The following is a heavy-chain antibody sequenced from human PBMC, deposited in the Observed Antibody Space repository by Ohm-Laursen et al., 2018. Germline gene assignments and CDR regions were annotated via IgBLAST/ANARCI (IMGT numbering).Heavy chain of an antibody. V-gene: IGHV4-59*01. D-gene: IGHD4-11*01. CDR3: ARSSIYSNFYYYYVMDV. Sequence: SETLSLTCTVSGGSINNYYLSWVRQPPGKGLEWIGYISYTGSTDYNPSLKSRVTVSLDTSKNQFSLKLTSVTAADTAVYYCARSSIYSNFYYYYVMDVWGQGTTVTVSS. J-gene: IGHJ6*02. CDR1: GGSINNYY. CDR2: ISYTGST.